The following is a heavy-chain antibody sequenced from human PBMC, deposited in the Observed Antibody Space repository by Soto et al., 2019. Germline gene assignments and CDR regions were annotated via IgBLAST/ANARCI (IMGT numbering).Heavy chain of an antibody. CDR2: IYYSGST. CDR3: AREGCRGYSCYGTFYY. D-gene: IGHD2-15*01. J-gene: IGHJ4*02. Sequence: PSDPLSLTCTVSGGSLRSGSYYWSWIRQPPGKGQAWIGDIYYSGSTNYNPSLKCRVTISVDPSKNKFSLTLSSVTAAHTAVYYCAREGCRGYSCYGTFYYWGQGTLVTVSS. V-gene: IGHV4-61*01. CDR1: GGSLRSGSYY.